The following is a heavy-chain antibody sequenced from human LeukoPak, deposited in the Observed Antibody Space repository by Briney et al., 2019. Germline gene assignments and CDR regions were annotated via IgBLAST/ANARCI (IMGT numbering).Heavy chain of an antibody. CDR3: ATMLVVASNIEYYFDY. CDR1: GFTFSSYS. V-gene: IGHV3-21*01. J-gene: IGHJ4*02. CDR2: ISSSSSYI. Sequence: PGGSLRLSCAASGFTFSSYSMNWVRQAPGKGLEWVSSISSSSSYIYYADSVKGRFTISRDNARNSLYLQMNSLRAEDTAVYYCATMLVVASNIEYYFDYWGQGTLVTVSS. D-gene: IGHD2-15*01.